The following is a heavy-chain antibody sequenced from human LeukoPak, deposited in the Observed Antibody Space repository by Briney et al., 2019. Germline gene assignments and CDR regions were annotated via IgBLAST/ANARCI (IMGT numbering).Heavy chain of an antibody. CDR2: IYPGDSDT. D-gene: IGHD3-22*01. Sequence: GESLKTSCKGSGYSFINYWIAWVRQMPGKGLAGMGSIYPGDSDTKYNPSFQGQVTISADKSINTSYLQWSSLTAPDTAMYYCARLTDYYDSSGYYRIYNWFDPWGQGTLVTVSS. CDR3: ARLTDYYDSSGYYRIYNWFDP. J-gene: IGHJ5*02. CDR1: GYSFINYW. V-gene: IGHV5-51*01.